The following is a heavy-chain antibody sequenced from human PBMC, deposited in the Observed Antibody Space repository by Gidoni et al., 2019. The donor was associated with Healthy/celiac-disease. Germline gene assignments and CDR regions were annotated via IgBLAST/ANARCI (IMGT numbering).Heavy chain of an antibody. V-gene: IGHV4-39*07. CDR2: IYYSERT. Sequence: QLQLQESGPGLVKPSATLSLTCTVSGGSISSSSYYWGWIRHPPGKGLEWIGSIYYSERTYYNPSLKSRVTISVDTSKNQFSLKLSSVTAADTAVYYCAREAEMVRWVFDYWGQGTLVTVSS. J-gene: IGHJ4*02. CDR3: AREAEMVRWVFDY. CDR1: GGSISSSSYY. D-gene: IGHD3-10*01.